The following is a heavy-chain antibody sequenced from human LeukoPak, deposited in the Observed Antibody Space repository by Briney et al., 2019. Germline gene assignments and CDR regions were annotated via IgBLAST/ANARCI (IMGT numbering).Heavy chain of an antibody. CDR2: VKQDGSEK. CDR3: ARGYYDSSGYCYAFDI. D-gene: IGHD3-22*01. J-gene: IGHJ3*02. CDR1: GFTFSR. V-gene: IGHV3-7*04. Sequence: GGSLRLSCAASGFTFSRRTWVGQPPGRGRGGGSNVKQDGSEKYYVDAVKGRFTISRDNAKNSLYLQMNSLRAEDTAVYYCARGYYDSSGYCYAFDIWGQGTMVTVSS.